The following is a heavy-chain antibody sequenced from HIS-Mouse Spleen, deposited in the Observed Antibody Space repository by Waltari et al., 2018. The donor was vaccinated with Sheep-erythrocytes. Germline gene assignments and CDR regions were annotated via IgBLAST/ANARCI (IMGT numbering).Heavy chain of an antibody. CDR2: IYGGGRT. V-gene: IGHV3-53*01. CDR1: GFTVSSNY. Sequence: EVQLVESGGGLIQPGGSLRLSCAASGFTVSSNYMSWVRQAPGKGLEWVSVIYGGGRTYYADSGKGRFTISRDNSKNTLYLQMNSLRAEDTAVYYCAREGGTAPFDYWGQGTLVTVSS. CDR3: AREGGTAPFDY. J-gene: IGHJ4*02. D-gene: IGHD2-15*01.